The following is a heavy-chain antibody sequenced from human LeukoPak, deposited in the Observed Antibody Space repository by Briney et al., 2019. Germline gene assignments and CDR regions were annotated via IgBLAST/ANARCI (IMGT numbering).Heavy chain of an antibody. CDR2: IYYSGST. CDR1: GGSISSYY. D-gene: IGHD2-2*01. Sequence: SETLSLTCTVSGGSISSYYWSWIRQPPGKGLEWIGYIYYSGSTNYNPSLKSRVTISVDTSKNQFSLKLSSVTAADTAVYYCARGYCSSTSCNPSGYYGMDVWGQGTTVTVSS. V-gene: IGHV4-59*01. J-gene: IGHJ6*02. CDR3: ARGYCSSTSCNPSGYYGMDV.